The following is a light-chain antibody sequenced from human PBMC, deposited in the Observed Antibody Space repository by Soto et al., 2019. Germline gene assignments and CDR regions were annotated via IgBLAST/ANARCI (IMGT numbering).Light chain of an antibody. Sequence: EIVMTQSPATLSVSPGERATLSCRASQSVSGNLAWYQQKPGQAPRLLIYGASTRSTGIPARFSGSGSGTEFTLTISSLQSEDFAAYYCQQYNNWPPTFGQGTKVEIK. CDR1: QSVSGN. CDR3: QQYNNWPPT. CDR2: GAS. J-gene: IGKJ1*01. V-gene: IGKV3D-15*01.